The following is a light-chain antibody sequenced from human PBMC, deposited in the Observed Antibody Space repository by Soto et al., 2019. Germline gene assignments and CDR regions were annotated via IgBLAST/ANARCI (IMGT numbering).Light chain of an antibody. CDR3: SSYTSSSTVV. Sequence: QPVLTQPASVSGSPGQSITISCTGTSSDVGGYNYVSWYQQHPGKAPKLMIYDVSNRPSGVSNRFSGSRSGNTASLTISGLQGEDEADYYCSSYTSSSTVVFGGGTKVTVL. CDR2: DVS. V-gene: IGLV2-14*01. J-gene: IGLJ2*01. CDR1: SSDVGGYNY.